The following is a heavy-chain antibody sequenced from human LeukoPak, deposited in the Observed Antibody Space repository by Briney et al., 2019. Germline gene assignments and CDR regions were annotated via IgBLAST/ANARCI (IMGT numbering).Heavy chain of an antibody. CDR1: LGTFIRYA. Sequence: ASVNVSFKASLGTFIRYAMNWVGQARGQGREWMGGIIPMFCTANYAQKFQGRVTITADESTSTAYMELSSLRSEDIVVYYCARGVVTTRKYYDSSGYSSFDYWGQGTLVTVSS. V-gene: IGHV1-69*13. D-gene: IGHD3-22*01. J-gene: IGHJ4*02. CDR3: ARGVVTTRKYYDSSGYSSFDY. CDR2: IIPMFCTA.